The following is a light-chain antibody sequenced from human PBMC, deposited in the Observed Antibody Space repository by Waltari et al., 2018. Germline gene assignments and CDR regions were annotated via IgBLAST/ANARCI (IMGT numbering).Light chain of an antibody. V-gene: IGKV1-9*01. CDR2: AAS. CDR1: QGISSY. J-gene: IGKJ5*01. Sequence: IQLTQSTSPPSASVRDRATTPCRASQGISSYLAWYQQKPGKAPKVLIYAASTLQSGVPARFSGSGSGTDFTLTISSLQPEDFATYYCQQLIRYPITFGQGTRLEIK. CDR3: QQLIRYPIT.